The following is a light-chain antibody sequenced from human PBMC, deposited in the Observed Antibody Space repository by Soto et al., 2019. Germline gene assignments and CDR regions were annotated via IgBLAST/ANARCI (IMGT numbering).Light chain of an antibody. CDR1: QSVSSRD. J-gene: IGKJ2*01. Sequence: EIVLTQPPGTLSLSPGERATLSCRASQSVSSRDLAWYQQKPGQAPRLLIYATSSRAAGIPDRFSGSGSGTDFTLTIISLVPEDFAVYYCQQYDNSPGYTFGQGTKLEIK. V-gene: IGKV3-20*01. CDR3: QQYDNSPGYT. CDR2: ATS.